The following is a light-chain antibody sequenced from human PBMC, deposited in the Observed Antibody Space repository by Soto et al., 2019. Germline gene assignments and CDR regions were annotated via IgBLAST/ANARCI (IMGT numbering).Light chain of an antibody. J-gene: IGLJ3*02. CDR2: DVT. CDR3: QSYDNSLSGGV. V-gene: IGLV2-11*01. Sequence: QSALTQPRSVSGSPGQSVTISCTGTSSDVGRYEYVSWYQQHPGKAPKLIIYDVTERPAGVPDRFSASKSGTSASLAITGLQAEDEADYYCQSYDNSLSGGVFGGGTKLTVL. CDR1: SSDVGRYEY.